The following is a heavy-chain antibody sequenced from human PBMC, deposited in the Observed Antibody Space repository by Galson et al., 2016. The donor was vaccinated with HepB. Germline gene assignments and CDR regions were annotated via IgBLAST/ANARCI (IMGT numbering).Heavy chain of an antibody. V-gene: IGHV3-66*02. CDR3: AGDSGYTEHGGFDN. D-gene: IGHD6-25*01. Sequence: SLRLSCAASGFIVSSTYMSWVRQAPGKGLESVSVIFSGGTTFYADSVMGRFTISRDNSRNTLFLQMSSLRVEETAVYYCAGDSGYTEHGGFDNWGQGTLVPVPP. CDR2: IFSGGTT. J-gene: IGHJ4*02. CDR1: GFIVSSTY.